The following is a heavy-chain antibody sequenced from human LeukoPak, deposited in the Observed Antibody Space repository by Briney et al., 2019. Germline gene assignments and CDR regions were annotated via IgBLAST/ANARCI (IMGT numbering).Heavy chain of an antibody. J-gene: IGHJ5*02. D-gene: IGHD2-15*01. Sequence: TSETLSLTCAVSGGSISSINWWSWVRQPPGKGLEWIGEIFHSGSTNYNPSLKSRVTISVDKSKNQFSLKLSSVTAADTAVYYCARAKHPSSFDPWGQGTLVTVSS. CDR1: GGSISSINW. CDR2: IFHSGST. V-gene: IGHV4-4*02. CDR3: ARAKHPSSFDP.